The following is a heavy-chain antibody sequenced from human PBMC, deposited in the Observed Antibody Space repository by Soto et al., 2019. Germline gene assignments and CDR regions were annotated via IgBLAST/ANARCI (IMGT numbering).Heavy chain of an antibody. CDR1: GFTFSSYG. D-gene: IGHD3-10*01. CDR3: ARDSGMVRGVTNLRSHYDPLYYFDY. J-gene: IGHJ4*02. CDR2: IWYDGSNK. V-gene: IGHV3-33*01. Sequence: GGSLRLSCAASGFTFSSYGMHWVRQAPGKGLEWVAVIWYDGSNKYYADSVKGRFTISRDNSKNTLYLQMNSLRAEDTAVYYCARDSGMVRGVTNLRSHYDPLYYFDYWGQGTLVTVSS.